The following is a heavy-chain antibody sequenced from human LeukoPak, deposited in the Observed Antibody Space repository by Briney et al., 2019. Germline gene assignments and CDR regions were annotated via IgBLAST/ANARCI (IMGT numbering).Heavy chain of an antibody. J-gene: IGHJ3*02. CDR3: ARGSRIAVPTDAFDI. CDR2: ISAYNGNT. Sequence: ASVKVSCKASGYTFTSYGISWVRQAPGQGLEWRGWISAYNGNTNYAQKPQGRVTMTTDTSTRTAYMELRSLRSDDTAVYYCARGSRIAVPTDAFDIWGQGTMVTVSS. CDR1: GYTFTSYG. V-gene: IGHV1-18*01. D-gene: IGHD6-19*01.